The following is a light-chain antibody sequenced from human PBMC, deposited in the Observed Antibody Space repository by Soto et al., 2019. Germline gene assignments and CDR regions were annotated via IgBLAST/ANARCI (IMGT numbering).Light chain of an antibody. CDR1: SSNIGSNT. Sequence: QSVLTQPPSASGTPGQRVTISCSGSSSNIGSNTVNWYQQLPGTAPKLLIYSNNQRPSGVPDRFSGSKSGTSASLVISDLQSDDEAVYYSGPWDDSLNGWVFGGGTKLTVL. CDR2: SNN. J-gene: IGLJ3*02. CDR3: GPWDDSLNGWV. V-gene: IGLV1-44*01.